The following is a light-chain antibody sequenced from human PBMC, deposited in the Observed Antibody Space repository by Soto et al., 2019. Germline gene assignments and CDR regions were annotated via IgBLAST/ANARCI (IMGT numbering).Light chain of an antibody. J-gene: IGKJ1*01. CDR2: AAS. CDR3: QHSYSTPWT. V-gene: IGKV1-39*01. CDR1: QSISSY. Sequence: DIQMTQSPSSLSASVGDRVTITCRASQSISSYLNWYQQKPGKAPKLLISAASSLQSGVPSRFSGIDSGTDFTLTISSLQPLDFATYYCQHSYSTPWTFGQGTKVEIK.